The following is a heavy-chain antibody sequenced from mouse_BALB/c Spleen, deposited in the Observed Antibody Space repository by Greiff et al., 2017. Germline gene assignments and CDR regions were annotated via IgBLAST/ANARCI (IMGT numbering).Heavy chain of an antibody. V-gene: IGHV1-5*01. CDR3: TRGACITTVVDV. CDR2: IYPGNSDT. Sequence: VQLQQSGTVLARPGASVKMSCKASGYTFTSYWMHWVKQRPGQGLEWIGAIYPGNSDTSYNQKFKGKAKLTAVTSTSTAYMELSSLTNEDSAVYYCTRGACITTVVDVWGAGTTVTVSS. D-gene: IGHD1-1*01. CDR1: GYTFTSYW. J-gene: IGHJ1*01.